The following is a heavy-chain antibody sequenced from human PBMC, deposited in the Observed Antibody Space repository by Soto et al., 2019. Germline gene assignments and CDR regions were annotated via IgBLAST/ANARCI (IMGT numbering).Heavy chain of an antibody. CDR2: IYYSGST. CDR1: GGSISSGGYY. D-gene: IGHD3-3*01. V-gene: IGHV4-31*03. J-gene: IGHJ4*02. Sequence: PSETLSLTCTVSGGSISSGGYYWSWIRQHPGKGLEWIGYIYYSGSTYYNPSLKSRVTISVDTSKKQFSLKLSSVTAADTAVYYCASDRRDFGVVNTYYFDYWGQGTLVTVSS. CDR3: ASDRRDFGVVNTYYFDY.